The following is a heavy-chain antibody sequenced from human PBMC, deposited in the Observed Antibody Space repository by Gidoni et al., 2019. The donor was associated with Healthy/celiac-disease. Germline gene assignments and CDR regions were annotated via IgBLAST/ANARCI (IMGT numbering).Heavy chain of an antibody. V-gene: IGHV3-66*01. D-gene: IGHD6-19*01. CDR2: IYSGGST. CDR1: GFTVSSNY. CDR3: ARDLVSSGYRGGMDV. Sequence: EVQLVESGGGLVQPGGSLRLSCAASGFTVSSNYMSWVRQAPGKGLEWVSVIYSGGSTYYADSVKGRFTISRDNSKNTLYLQMNSLRAEDTAVYYCARDLVSSGYRGGMDVWGKGTTVTVSS. J-gene: IGHJ6*03.